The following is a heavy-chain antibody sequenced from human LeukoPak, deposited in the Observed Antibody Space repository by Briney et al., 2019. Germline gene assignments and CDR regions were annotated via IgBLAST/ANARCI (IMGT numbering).Heavy chain of an antibody. V-gene: IGHV4-59*01. CDR2: IHYSGST. D-gene: IGHD3-10*01. J-gene: IGHJ4*02. CDR3: ARGKEVITMLRGLKPGYYFDY. Sequence: SETLSLTCTVSGGSITNYYWSWIRQPPGKGLEWIGYIHYSGSTKYKSSHKSRVTISVDTSKNQFSLKLNSVTAADTAVYYCARGKEVITMLRGLKPGYYFDYWGQGTLVTVSS. CDR1: GGSITNYY.